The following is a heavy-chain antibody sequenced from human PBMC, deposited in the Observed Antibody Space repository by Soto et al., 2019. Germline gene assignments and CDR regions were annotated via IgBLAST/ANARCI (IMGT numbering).Heavy chain of an antibody. V-gene: IGHV4-34*01. Sequence: SETLSLTCAVYGGSFSGYYWSWIRQPPGKGLEWIGEINHSGSTNYNPSLKSRVTISVDTSKNQFSLKLSSVTAADTAVYYCARGATGVVAVKDFDYWGQGTLVTVSS. CDR1: GGSFSGYY. CDR3: ARGATGVVAVKDFDY. CDR2: INHSGST. J-gene: IGHJ4*02. D-gene: IGHD4-4*01.